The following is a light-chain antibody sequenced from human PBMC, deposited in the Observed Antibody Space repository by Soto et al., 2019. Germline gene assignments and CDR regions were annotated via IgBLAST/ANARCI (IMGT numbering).Light chain of an antibody. V-gene: IGKV3-15*01. CDR3: QQYNNWPRT. CDR2: GAS. CDR1: QSVSSY. J-gene: IGKJ1*01. Sequence: EIVLTQSPATLSLSPGERATLSCRASQSVSSYLAWYQQKPGQAPRLLIYGASTRATGIPARFSGSGSGTEFTLTISSLQSEDFAVYYCQQYNNWPRTFGQGTKVDNK.